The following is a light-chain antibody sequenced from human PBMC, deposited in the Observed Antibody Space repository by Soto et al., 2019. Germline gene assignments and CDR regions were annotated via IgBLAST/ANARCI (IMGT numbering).Light chain of an antibody. J-gene: IGLJ2*01. V-gene: IGLV1-40*01. Sequence: QSVLTQPPSVSGAPGQRVTISCTGSSSNIGAGYDVTWYQQLPGTAPKLLIYGNSNRPSGVPDRFSGSKSGTSASLAITGLQAEDEADYYCQSYDRSLGVVFGGGTKVTVL. CDR2: GNS. CDR3: QSYDRSLGVV. CDR1: SSNIGAGYD.